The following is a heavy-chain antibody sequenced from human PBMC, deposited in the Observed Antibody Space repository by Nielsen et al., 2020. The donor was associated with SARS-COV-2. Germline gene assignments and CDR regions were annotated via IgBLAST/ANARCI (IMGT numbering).Heavy chain of an antibody. D-gene: IGHD3-10*01. V-gene: IGHV4-59*01. CDR2: IYYSGST. CDR1: GGSISSYY. CDR3: ARGSAVWGYYGSGSYSTYFDY. J-gene: IGHJ4*02. Sequence: CTVSGGSISSYYWSWIRQPPGKGLEWIGYIYYSGSTNYNPSLKSRVTISVDTSKNQFSLKLSSVTAADTAVYYCARGSAVWGYYGSGSYSTYFDYWGQGTLVTVSS.